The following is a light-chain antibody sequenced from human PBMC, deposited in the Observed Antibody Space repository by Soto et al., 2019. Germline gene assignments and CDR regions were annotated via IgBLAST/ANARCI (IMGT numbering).Light chain of an antibody. Sequence: DILMTQSPSTLSVSVGDRVTLSCRASQSISSWLAWYQQKPGMAPKLLIYEASTRNTGVPSRFSGSGSGTEFTLTISSLQPEDFAAYYCHQYNDNSCTFGQGTKVEIK. J-gene: IGKJ1*01. CDR3: HQYNDNSCT. V-gene: IGKV1-5*03. CDR2: EAS. CDR1: QSISSW.